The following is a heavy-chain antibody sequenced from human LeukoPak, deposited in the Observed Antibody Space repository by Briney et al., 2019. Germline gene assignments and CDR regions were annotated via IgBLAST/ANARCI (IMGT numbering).Heavy chain of an antibody. J-gene: IGHJ6*02. CDR3: ARVDRRYYYYGMDV. V-gene: IGHV4-34*01. Sequence: SETLSLTCTVSGGSISGGGYYWSWIRQPPGKGLEWIGEINHSGSTNYNPSLKSRVTISVDTSKNQFSLKLSSVTAADTAVYYCARVDRRYYYYGMDVWGQGTTVTVSS. CDR1: GGSISGGGYY. CDR2: INHSGST. D-gene: IGHD2-2*03.